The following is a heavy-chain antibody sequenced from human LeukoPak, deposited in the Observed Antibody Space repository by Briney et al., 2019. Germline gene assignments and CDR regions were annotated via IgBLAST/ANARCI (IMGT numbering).Heavy chain of an antibody. Sequence: GGSLRLSCAASGFTFDDYAMHWVRQAPGKGLEWVSGISWNSGSIGYADSVKGRFTISRDNAKNSLYLQMNSLRAEDTALYYCARGYSSGTFDYWGQGTLVTVSS. CDR3: ARGYSSGTFDY. D-gene: IGHD6-19*01. CDR1: GFTFDDYA. V-gene: IGHV3-9*01. CDR2: ISWNSGSI. J-gene: IGHJ4*02.